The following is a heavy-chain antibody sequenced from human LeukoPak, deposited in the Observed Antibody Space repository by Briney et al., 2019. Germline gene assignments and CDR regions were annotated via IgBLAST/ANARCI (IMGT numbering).Heavy chain of an antibody. CDR1: GFTFSRFG. CDR2: ISYDGCKK. V-gene: IGHV3-30*18. D-gene: IGHD6-13*01. J-gene: IGHJ4*02. Sequence: GGSLRLSCAASGFTFSRFGMHGLRQAPGKGLEWVAVISYDGCKKYYADSVKGRFTISRDNSKITVFLQMNSLRAEDTAVYYCAKDRSIAAGGTVSEIDNWGQGTLVTVSS. CDR3: AKDRSIAAGGTVSEIDN.